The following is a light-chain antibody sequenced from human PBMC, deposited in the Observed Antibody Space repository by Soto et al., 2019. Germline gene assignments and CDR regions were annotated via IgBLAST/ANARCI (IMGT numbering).Light chain of an antibody. V-gene: IGLV2-14*01. J-gene: IGLJ1*01. CDR2: DVS. CDR3: SSYTTSNTRQIV. CDR1: SSDVGGYNY. Sequence: QSVLTQPASVSGSPGQSITIFCTGTSSDVGGYNYVSWYQQHPGKAPKFMIYDVSNRPSGVSNRFSGSKSGNTASLTISGLQAEDEADYYCSSYTTSNTRQIVFGTGTK.